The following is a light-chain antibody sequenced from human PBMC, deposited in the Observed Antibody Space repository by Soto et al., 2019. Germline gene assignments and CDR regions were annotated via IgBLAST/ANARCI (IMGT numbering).Light chain of an antibody. J-gene: IGKJ1*01. Sequence: DIQMTQSPSSVSASVGDRITITCRASQDVSGWLAWYQQKPGGAPKLLIYAASSLQSGVPSRFRGSRSGTEFTLTVSSLQPEDFATYYCLQDHDDSWTFGQGTKVDIK. CDR3: LQDHDDSWT. CDR1: QDVSGW. V-gene: IGKV1-12*01. CDR2: AAS.